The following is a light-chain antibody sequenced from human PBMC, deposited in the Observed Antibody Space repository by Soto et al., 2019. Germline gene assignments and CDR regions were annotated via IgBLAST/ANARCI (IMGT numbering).Light chain of an antibody. V-gene: IGLV2-14*03. CDR2: DVT. CDR3: SSYTKSGSLYVV. CDR1: SSDIGGFNY. J-gene: IGLJ2*01. Sequence: QSVLTQPASVSGSPGQSITISCTGTSSDIGGFNYVSWYQQHPGKAPKLVIYDVTNRPSGVSDRFSGFKSGNTASLTISGLQPEDEADYVCSSYTKSGSLYVVFGGGTK.